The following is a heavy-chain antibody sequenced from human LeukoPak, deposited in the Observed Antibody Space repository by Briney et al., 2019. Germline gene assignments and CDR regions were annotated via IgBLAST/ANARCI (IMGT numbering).Heavy chain of an antibody. CDR1: GSTVSSNY. V-gene: IGHV3-66*01. Sequence: GGSLRLSCAASGSTVSSNYMSWVRQAPGKGLEWVSVIYSGGSTYYADSVKGRFTISRDNSKNTLYLQMNSLRAEDTAVYYCARASSIAVAGTPSYYYGMDVWGQGTTVTVSS. J-gene: IGHJ6*02. CDR3: ARASSIAVAGTPSYYYGMDV. D-gene: IGHD6-19*01. CDR2: IYSGGST.